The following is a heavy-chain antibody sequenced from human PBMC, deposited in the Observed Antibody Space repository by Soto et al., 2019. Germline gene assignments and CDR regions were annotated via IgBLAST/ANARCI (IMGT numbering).Heavy chain of an antibody. V-gene: IGHV4-59*01. CDR2: IYYSGST. D-gene: IGHD2-21*02. J-gene: IGHJ2*01. CDR1: GGSISSYY. Sequence: QVQLQESGPGLVKPSETLSLTCTVSGGSISSYYWSWIRQPPGKGLEWIGYIYYSGSTNYNPSLKSRVTISVDTSKNQFSLKLSSVPAADTAVYYCASGGGDDWYFDLWGRGTLVTVSS. CDR3: ASGGGDDWYFDL.